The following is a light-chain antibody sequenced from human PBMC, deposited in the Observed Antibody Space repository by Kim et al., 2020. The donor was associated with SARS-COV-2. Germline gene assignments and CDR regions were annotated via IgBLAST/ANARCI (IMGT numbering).Light chain of an antibody. V-gene: IGKV3-15*01. CDR3: QQYSRSPLT. J-gene: IGKJ4*01. CDR2: GAS. CDR1: QSVSSN. Sequence: EIVMTQSPATLSVSPGERATLSCRASQSVSSNLAWYQQKPGQAPRLLIYGASTRATGIPGWFSGSGSGTEFTLTISSLQSEDFAVYYYQQYSRSPLTFGGGTKVDIK.